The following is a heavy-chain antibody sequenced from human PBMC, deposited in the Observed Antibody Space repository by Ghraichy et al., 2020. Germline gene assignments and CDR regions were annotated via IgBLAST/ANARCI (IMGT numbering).Heavy chain of an antibody. CDR1: GGSFSGYY. Sequence: ETLSLTCAVYGGSFSGYYWSWIRQPPGKGLEGIGEINHSGSTNYNPSLKSRVTISVHTSKNQFSLKLSSVTAADTAVYYCARLPAGISVATSNRVYGMDVWGQGTTVTVSS. CDR3: ARLPAGISVATSNRVYGMDV. J-gene: IGHJ6*02. D-gene: IGHD6-19*01. V-gene: IGHV4-34*01. CDR2: INHSGST.